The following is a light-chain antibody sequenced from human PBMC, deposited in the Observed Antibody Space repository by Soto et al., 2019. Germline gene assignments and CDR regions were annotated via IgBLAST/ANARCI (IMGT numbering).Light chain of an antibody. V-gene: IGKV2D-29*02. CDR1: QSLLHITGETF. CDR3: MQSKQLPPT. J-gene: IGKJ5*01. CDR2: EVS. Sequence: DVVMTQTPLSLSVAPGQPASISCKSSQSLLHITGETFLFWYLQKPGQSPQLLIYEVSTRVSEVPDRFSGSGSGTDFTLEISRVETDDVGIYYCMQSKQLPPTFGQGTLLGIE.